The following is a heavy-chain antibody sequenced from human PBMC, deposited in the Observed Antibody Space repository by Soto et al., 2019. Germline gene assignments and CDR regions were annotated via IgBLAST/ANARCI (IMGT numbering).Heavy chain of an antibody. V-gene: IGHV3-30*18. CDR2: ISYDGSNK. CDR3: AKEGYCRSTSCYGEVYYYYYGMDV. D-gene: IGHD2-2*01. Sequence: GGSLRLSCAASGFTFSSYGMHWVRQAPGKGLEWVAVISYDGSNKYYADSVKGRFTISRDNSKNTLYLQMNSLRAEDTAVYYCAKEGYCRSTSCYGEVYYYYYGMDVWGQGTTVTVSS. J-gene: IGHJ6*02. CDR1: GFTFSSYG.